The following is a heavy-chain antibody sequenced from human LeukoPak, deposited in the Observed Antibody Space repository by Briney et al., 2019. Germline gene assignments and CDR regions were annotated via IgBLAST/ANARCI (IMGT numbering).Heavy chain of an antibody. D-gene: IGHD6-13*01. CDR2: IHHSGIT. Sequence: SETLSLTCTVSVYSISSGYYWGRIRQPPGKGLEWIGSIHHSGITYYNPSLKSRVTISVDTSKNQFSLKLSSVTAADTAVYYCARAAAGTDYFDYWGQGTLVTVSS. V-gene: IGHV4-38-2*02. J-gene: IGHJ4*02. CDR3: ARAAAGTDYFDY. CDR1: VYSISSGYY.